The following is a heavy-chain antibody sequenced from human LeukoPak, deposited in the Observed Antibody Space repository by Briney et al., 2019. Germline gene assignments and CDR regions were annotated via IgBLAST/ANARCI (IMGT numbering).Heavy chain of an antibody. Sequence: GGSLRLSCAASGFTFSSYEMNWVRQASGKGLEWVSYISSSGSTIYYADSVKGRFTISRDNAKNSLYLQMNSLRAEDTAVYYCARDEYTYGGRTHPYFFDYWGQGTLVTVSS. D-gene: IGHD5-18*01. CDR1: GFTFSSYE. CDR3: ARDEYTYGGRTHPYFFDY. J-gene: IGHJ4*02. V-gene: IGHV3-48*03. CDR2: ISSSGSTI.